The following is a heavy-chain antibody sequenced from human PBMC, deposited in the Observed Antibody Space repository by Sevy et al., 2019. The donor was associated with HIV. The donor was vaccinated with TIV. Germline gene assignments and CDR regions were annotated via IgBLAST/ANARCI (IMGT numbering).Heavy chain of an antibody. Sequence: SQTLSLTCAISGDSVSSNSAVWNWIRQSPSRGLEWLGRTYYRSKWYNDYTVSVKSRITINPDTSKNQFSLQLNSLTPEDTAMYYCARKDDSVGSFDIWGQGTMVTVSS. CDR1: GDSVSSNSAV. J-gene: IGHJ3*02. D-gene: IGHD3-16*01. V-gene: IGHV6-1*01. CDR2: TYYRSKWYN. CDR3: ARKDDSVGSFDI.